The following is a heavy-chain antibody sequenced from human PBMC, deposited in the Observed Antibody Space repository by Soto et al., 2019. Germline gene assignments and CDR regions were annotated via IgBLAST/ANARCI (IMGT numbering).Heavy chain of an antibody. CDR2: ISAYNGNT. CDR1: GYTFTSYG. Sequence: ASVKVSCKASGYTFTSYGISWVRQAPGQGLEWMGWISAYNGNTNYAQKLQGRVTMTTDTSTSTAYMELRSLRSDDTAVYYCARVDIVVVPAATPLYYYVMDVWGQGTTVTVSS. J-gene: IGHJ6*02. V-gene: IGHV1-18*01. D-gene: IGHD2-2*01. CDR3: ARVDIVVVPAATPLYYYVMDV.